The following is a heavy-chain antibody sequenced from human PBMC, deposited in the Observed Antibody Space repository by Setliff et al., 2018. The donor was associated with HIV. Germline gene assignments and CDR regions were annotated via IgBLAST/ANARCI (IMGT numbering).Heavy chain of an antibody. CDR3: TRAEQQLPYYYYYYGMDV. J-gene: IGHJ6*02. CDR2: IYSSGST. V-gene: IGHV4-59*10. CDR1: GGSFSSHY. D-gene: IGHD6-13*01. Sequence: PSETLSLTCAVYGGSFSSHYWSWIRQPPGKGLEWIRSIYSSGSTNYTPSLKSRVTISLDTSKSQFSLKLSSVTAADTAVYYCTRAEQQLPYYYYYYGMDVWGQGTTVTVSS.